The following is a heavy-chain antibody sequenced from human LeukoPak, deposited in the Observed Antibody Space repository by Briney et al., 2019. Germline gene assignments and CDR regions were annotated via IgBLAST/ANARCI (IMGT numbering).Heavy chain of an antibody. CDR3: ARRWLYDSSPPPTD. CDR2: ISAYNGNT. CDR1: GYTFTSYG. J-gene: IGHJ4*02. Sequence: ASVTVSCKASGYTFTSYGISWVQQAPGQGLEWMGWISAYNGNTNYAQKLQGRVTMTTDTSTSTAYMELRSLRSDDTAVYYCARRWLYDSSPPPTDWGQGTLVTVSS. V-gene: IGHV1-18*01. D-gene: IGHD3-22*01.